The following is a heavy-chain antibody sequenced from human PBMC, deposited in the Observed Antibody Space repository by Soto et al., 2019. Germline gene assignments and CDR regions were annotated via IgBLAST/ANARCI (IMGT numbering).Heavy chain of an antibody. CDR1: GFTFSGHW. V-gene: IGHV3-74*03. D-gene: IGHD2-2*01. CDR2: INTDGASS. J-gene: IGHJ3*02. CDR3: AREAGYCSRTSCYRRAFDT. Sequence: EVQLVESGGDLVQPGGSLRVSCAASGFTFSGHWMHWVRQVPGKGLEWVSRINTDGASSAYADSVKGRFTISRDNAKNPLYLQMNGLRADDTAVYYCAREAGYCSRTSCYRRAFDTWGQGTTVTVS.